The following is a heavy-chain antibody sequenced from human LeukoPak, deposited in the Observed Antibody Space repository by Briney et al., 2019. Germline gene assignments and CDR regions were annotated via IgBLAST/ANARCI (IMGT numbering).Heavy chain of an antibody. D-gene: IGHD3-22*01. J-gene: IGHJ4*02. V-gene: IGHV5-51*01. CDR3: ARRLDYYHSNGSYPYYFDF. Sequence: GESLKISCKASGYIFTSYWIGWVRQMPGKGLEWMGIIYPGDSDVRYSPSFQGQVTISADKSISTVYLQWSSLKASDTAMYYCARRLDYYHSNGSYPYYFDFWGQGTLVTVSS. CDR2: IYPGDSDV. CDR1: GYIFTSYW.